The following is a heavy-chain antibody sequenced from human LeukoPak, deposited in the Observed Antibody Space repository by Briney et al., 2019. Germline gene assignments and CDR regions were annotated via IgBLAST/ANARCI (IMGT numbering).Heavy chain of an antibody. V-gene: IGHV1-24*01. J-gene: IGHJ3*02. CDR1: GYTLTELS. CDR3: ATGRYYDSSGSLDAFDI. Sequence: ASVKVSCKVSGYTLTELSMHWVRQAPGKGLEWMGGFDPEDGETIYAQKFQDRVTMTEDTSTDTAYMELSSLRSEDTAVYYCATGRYYDSSGSLDAFDIWGQGTMVTVSS. CDR2: FDPEDGET. D-gene: IGHD3-22*01.